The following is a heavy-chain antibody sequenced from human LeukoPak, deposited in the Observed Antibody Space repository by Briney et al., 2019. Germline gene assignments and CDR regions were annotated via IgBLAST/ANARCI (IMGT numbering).Heavy chain of an antibody. Sequence: SETLSLTCSVSGDSITGYYWGWIRQPPGKGLGWIGNIYYTGNTYYNSSLKSRVTISLDTSKNQFSLKVISMTAADTAAYYCTKSDGYGLVDIWGQGTMVTVSS. CDR2: IYYTGNT. J-gene: IGHJ3*02. D-gene: IGHD3-10*01. V-gene: IGHV4-39*07. CDR1: GDSITGYY. CDR3: TKSDGYGLVDI.